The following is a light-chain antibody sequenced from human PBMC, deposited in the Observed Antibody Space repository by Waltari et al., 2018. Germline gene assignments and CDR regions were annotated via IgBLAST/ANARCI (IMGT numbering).Light chain of an antibody. CDR2: GAS. Sequence: ELTQSPGTLSLSPGERATLSCRASQSITKRYFAWYQQKPGQAPRLLIYGASSRAAGIPDRFSGAGSGTEFTLTISRLEPEDSAVYYCQQYGSSIMYTFGQGTKLEIK. J-gene: IGKJ2*01. CDR3: QQYGSSIMYT. V-gene: IGKV3-20*01. CDR1: QSITKRY.